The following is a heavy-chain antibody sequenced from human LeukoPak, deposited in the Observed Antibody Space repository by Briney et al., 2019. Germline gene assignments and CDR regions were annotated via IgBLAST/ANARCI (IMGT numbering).Heavy chain of an antibody. CDR2: IYYSGST. V-gene: IGHV4-39*02. Sequence: PETLSLTCIVSGGSISSISGNNYHWGWIRQPPGQGLEWIGSIYYSGSTYYNPSLKSRVTISVDTSKNQFSLKLSSVTAADTALYYCAREMGVVTAHGIDVWGQGTTVTVSS. CDR3: AREMGVVTAHGIDV. D-gene: IGHD4-23*01. J-gene: IGHJ6*02. CDR1: GGSISSISGNNYH.